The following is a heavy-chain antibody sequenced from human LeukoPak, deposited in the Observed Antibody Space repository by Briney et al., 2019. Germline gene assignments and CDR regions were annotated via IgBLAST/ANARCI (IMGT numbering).Heavy chain of an antibody. D-gene: IGHD6-19*01. Sequence: GGSLRLPCAASGFTFSTYWMIRVRQAPGKGLQWVASIKQDGSEKYYVDSVKGRFTISRDNGKNSLYLQMNSLRADDTAVYYCASESYSRGWYLWGQGTLVTVSS. CDR2: IKQDGSEK. V-gene: IGHV3-7*01. CDR3: ASESYSRGWYL. J-gene: IGHJ4*02. CDR1: GFTFSTYW.